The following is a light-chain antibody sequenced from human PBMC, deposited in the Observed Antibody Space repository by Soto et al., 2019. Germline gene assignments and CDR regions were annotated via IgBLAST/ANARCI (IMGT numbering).Light chain of an antibody. J-gene: IGLJ3*02. Sequence: QSVLTQPRSVSGSPGQSVTISCTGTSSDVGDYNYVSWYQQHPGKAPKLMIYDVTKRPSGVPDRFSGSKSGNTASLTISGLQAEDEADYYGCSYAGSYNGVFGGGTKLTVL. V-gene: IGLV2-11*01. CDR1: SSDVGDYNY. CDR2: DVT. CDR3: CSYAGSYNGV.